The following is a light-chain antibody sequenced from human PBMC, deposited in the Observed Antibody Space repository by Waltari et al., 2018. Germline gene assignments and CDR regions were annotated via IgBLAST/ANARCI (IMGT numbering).Light chain of an antibody. V-gene: IGLV2-14*03. J-gene: IGLJ3*02. Sequence: QSALTQPASVSGSPGQSITISCTGTSSDVGGYNYVSWYQQHPGKAPKLMIYDVSNRPSGVSVRVSGSKSGDTASLTISGLQAEDEADYYCNSYTSSSTWVFGGGTKLTVL. CDR3: NSYTSSSTWV. CDR1: SSDVGGYNY. CDR2: DVS.